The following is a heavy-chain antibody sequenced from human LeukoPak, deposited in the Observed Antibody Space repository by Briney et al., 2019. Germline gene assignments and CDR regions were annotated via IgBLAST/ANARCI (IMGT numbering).Heavy chain of an antibody. Sequence: SETLSLTCTVSGGSISSGDYYWSWIRQPPGKGLEWVGYIYYSGSTYYNPSLKSRVTISVDTSKNQFSLKLSSVTAADTAVYYCAREGYDFWSGYYDYWGQGTLVTVSS. CDR3: AREGYDFWSGYYDY. CDR2: IYYSGST. D-gene: IGHD3-3*01. CDR1: GGSISSGDYY. V-gene: IGHV4-30-4*01. J-gene: IGHJ4*02.